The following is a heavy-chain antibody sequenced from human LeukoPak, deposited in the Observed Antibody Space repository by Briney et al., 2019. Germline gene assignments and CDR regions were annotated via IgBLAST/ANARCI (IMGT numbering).Heavy chain of an antibody. CDR2: TYYGSKWNN. D-gene: IGHD1-14*01. J-gene: IGHJ4*02. CDR1: GDSVSSNSVA. Sequence: SQTLSLTCAISGDSVSSNSVAWNWIRQSPSRGLEWLGRTYYGSKWNNDYALSVKSRITINPDTSKNQFSLQLNSVTPEDTAVYYCTRGRNSAFDYWGQGTVVTVSS. CDR3: TRGRNSAFDY. V-gene: IGHV6-1*01.